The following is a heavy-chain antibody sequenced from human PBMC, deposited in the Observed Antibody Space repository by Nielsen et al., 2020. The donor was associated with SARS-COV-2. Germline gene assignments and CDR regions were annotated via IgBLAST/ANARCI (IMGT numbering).Heavy chain of an antibody. CDR3: ARENSGPGGTASYGMDL. CDR1: GYSFSRYP. D-gene: IGHD3-10*01. V-gene: IGHV7-4-1*02. Sequence: ASVKVSCKASGYSFSRYPMNWVRQAPGQGLEWMGWIDTNIGKPTPAQGFTGRFVLSSDTSVSTASLQISTLRAEDTAVYYCARENSGPGGTASYGMDLWGQGTTVTVSS. CDR2: IDTNIGKP. J-gene: IGHJ6*02.